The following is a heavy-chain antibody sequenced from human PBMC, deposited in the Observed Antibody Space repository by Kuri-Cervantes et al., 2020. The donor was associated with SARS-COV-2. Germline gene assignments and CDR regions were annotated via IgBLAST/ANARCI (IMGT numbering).Heavy chain of an antibody. CDR3: ARDRSTIPDAFDI. CDR2: ISAYNGNT. D-gene: IGHD2-2*01. Sequence: ASVKVSCKASGYTFTSYGISWVRQAPGQGLEWMGWISAYNGNTNYAQKLQGRVTMTTDTSTSTAYMGLSRLRSDDTAVYYCARDRSTIPDAFDIWGQGTMVTVSS. J-gene: IGHJ3*02. CDR1: GYTFTSYG. V-gene: IGHV1-18*01.